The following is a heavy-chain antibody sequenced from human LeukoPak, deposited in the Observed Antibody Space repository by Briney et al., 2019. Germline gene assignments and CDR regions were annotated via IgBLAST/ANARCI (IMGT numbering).Heavy chain of an antibody. J-gene: IGHJ4*02. CDR1: GGSIRTNSYY. CDR2: VYYSGST. Sequence: SETLSLTCTVSGGSIRTNSYYWVWIRQPPGKGPEWIGSVYYSGSTYSNPTLKSRVTMSVDASKNQFSLKLSSVTAADTAVYYCARPSGNYHGSYFDYWGQGTLVTVSS. CDR3: ARPSGNYHGSYFDY. V-gene: IGHV4-39*01. D-gene: IGHD1-26*01.